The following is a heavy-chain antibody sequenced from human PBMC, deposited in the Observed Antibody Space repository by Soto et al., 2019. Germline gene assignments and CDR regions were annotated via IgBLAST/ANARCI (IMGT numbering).Heavy chain of an antibody. D-gene: IGHD6-6*01. CDR2: IWDDGSKK. J-gene: IGHJ2*01. V-gene: IGHV3-33*01. Sequence: QVQLVESGGGVVQPGRSLRLSCAASGFTFSSYGMHWVRQAPGKGLEWVAVIWDDGSKKDYADSVKGRFTISRDNSENTLYLQMNSLRAEDTAVYYCARPPVPKIYWYFDLWGRGTLVNVSS. CDR3: ARPPVPKIYWYFDL. CDR1: GFTFSSYG.